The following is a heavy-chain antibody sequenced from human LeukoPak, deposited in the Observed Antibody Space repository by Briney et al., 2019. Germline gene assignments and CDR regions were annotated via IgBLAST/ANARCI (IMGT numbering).Heavy chain of an antibody. CDR3: ARAMVATGVGYFDY. CDR1: GYTFTGYY. V-gene: IGHV1-2*02. D-gene: IGHD5-12*01. J-gene: IGHJ4*02. CDR2: INPNNGVT. Sequence: ASVKVSCKASGYTFTGYYMHWVRQAPGQGLEWMGWINPNNGVTNYAQKLQGRVTMTTDTSTSTAYMELRSLRSDDTAVYYCARAMVATGVGYFDYWGQGTLVTVSS.